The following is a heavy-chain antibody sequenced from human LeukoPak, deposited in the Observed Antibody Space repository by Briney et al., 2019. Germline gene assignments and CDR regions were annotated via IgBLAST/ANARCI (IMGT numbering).Heavy chain of an antibody. J-gene: IGHJ6*02. D-gene: IGHD1-26*01. CDR3: ARESGSQYYYYGMDV. CDR1: GFTFGDYA. CDR2: ISSSSSTI. Sequence: GGSLRLSCTASGFTFGDYAMSWVRQAPGKGLEWVSYISSSSSTIYYADSVKGRFTISRDNAKNSLYLQMNSLRDEDTAVYYCARESGSQYYYYGMDVWGQGTTVTVSS. V-gene: IGHV3-48*02.